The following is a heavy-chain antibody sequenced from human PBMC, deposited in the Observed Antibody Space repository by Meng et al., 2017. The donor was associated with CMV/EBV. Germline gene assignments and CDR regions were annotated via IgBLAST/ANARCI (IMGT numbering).Heavy chain of an antibody. D-gene: IGHD3-3*01. Sequence: VAVQYGGAGLLKPSQAPLLTCSVYGGSFSGYYWSWIRQPPWKGLEWIGEINHSGSTNYNPSLKSRVTISVDTSKNQFSLKLSSVTAADTAVYYCARGSRRLPRFNWFDPWGQGTLVTVSS. CDR1: GGSFSGYY. J-gene: IGHJ5*02. CDR2: INHSGST. V-gene: IGHV4-34*01. CDR3: ARGSRRLPRFNWFDP.